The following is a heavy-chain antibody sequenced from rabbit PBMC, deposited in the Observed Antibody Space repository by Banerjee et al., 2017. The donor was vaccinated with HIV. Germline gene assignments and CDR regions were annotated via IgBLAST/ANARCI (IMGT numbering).Heavy chain of an antibody. CDR1: GFSFSSSYY. Sequence: QEQLEESGGDLVKPEGSLTLTCTASGFSFSSSYYMCWVRQAPGKGLEWIACIYAGSSGSTYYASWAKGRFTISKTSSTTVTLQMTSLTAADTATYFCAREYTYGYAGYAYATVGFNLWGQGTLVTVS. V-gene: IGHV1S45*01. D-gene: IGHD6-1*01. CDR2: IYAGSSGST. J-gene: IGHJ4*01. CDR3: AREYTYGYAGYAYATVGFNL.